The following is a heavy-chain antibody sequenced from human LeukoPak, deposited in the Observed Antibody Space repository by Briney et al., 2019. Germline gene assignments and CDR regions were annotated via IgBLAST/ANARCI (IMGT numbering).Heavy chain of an antibody. CDR2: IIPIFGTA. CDR1: GGTFSSYA. CDR3: ASGFIEHDSSASLRNGMDV. J-gene: IGHJ6*02. D-gene: IGHD3-3*01. Sequence: SVKVSCKASGGTFSSYAISWVRQAPGQGLEWMGGIIPIFGTANYAQKFQGRVTITADESTSTAYMELSSLRSEDTAVYYCASGFIEHDSSASLRNGMDVWGQGTTVTVSS. V-gene: IGHV1-69*13.